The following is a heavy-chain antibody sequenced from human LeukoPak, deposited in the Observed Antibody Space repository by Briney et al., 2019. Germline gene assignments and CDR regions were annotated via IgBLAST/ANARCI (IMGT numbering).Heavy chain of an antibody. CDR3: AKGHYSRLFYYMDA. CDR2: ISARGDNS. CDR1: GLTFSSFA. Sequence: GGSLRLSCAASGLTFSSFARSWVRQAPGKGLEWVSAISARGDNSSYADSVKGRFTISRDNSKNTVYLKTNSLRAEDTAVYYCAKGHYSRLFYYMDAWGKGTTVTVSS. D-gene: IGHD6-13*01. V-gene: IGHV3-23*01. J-gene: IGHJ6*03.